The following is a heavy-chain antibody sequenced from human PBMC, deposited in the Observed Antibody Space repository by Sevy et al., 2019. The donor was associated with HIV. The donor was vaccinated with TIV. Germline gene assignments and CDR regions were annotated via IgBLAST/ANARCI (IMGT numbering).Heavy chain of an antibody. J-gene: IGHJ4*02. CDR2: ISYDGNNR. Sequence: GESLKISCVASGFTFPIYSVVWVRRAPGKGLEWLTLISYDGNNRYYADSVKGRFTICRDNSNNILYLQMTSLRVEDTALYFCARVAVEYCTNDCYHRFDHWGLGTLVTVSS. CDR3: ARVAVEYCTNDCYHRFDH. V-gene: IGHV3-30*04. CDR1: GFTFPIYS. D-gene: IGHD2-8*01.